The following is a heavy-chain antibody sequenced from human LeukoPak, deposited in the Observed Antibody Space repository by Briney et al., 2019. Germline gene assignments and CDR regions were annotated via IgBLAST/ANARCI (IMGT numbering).Heavy chain of an antibody. CDR2: IYYSGST. Sequence: SETLSLTCTVSGGSISGYYWSWIRQPPGKGLEWIGYIYYSGSTNYNPSLKSRVTISVDTSKNQFSLKLSSVTAADTAVYYCARVSIFGVDYYYYYYMDVWGKGTTVTVSS. CDR3: ARVSIFGVDYYYYYYMDV. CDR1: GGSISGYY. J-gene: IGHJ6*03. V-gene: IGHV4-59*01. D-gene: IGHD3-3*01.